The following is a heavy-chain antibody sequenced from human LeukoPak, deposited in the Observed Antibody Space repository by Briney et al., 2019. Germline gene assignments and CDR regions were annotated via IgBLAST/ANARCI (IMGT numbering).Heavy chain of an antibody. CDR3: ATTTSEIVVALGAFDI. CDR1: GYTLTELS. J-gene: IGHJ3*02. Sequence: GASVKVSCKVFGYTLTELSMHWVRQAPGKGLEWMGGFDPEDGETIYAQEFQGRVTMTEDTSTDTAYMELSSLRSEDTAVYYCATTTSEIVVALGAFDIWGQGTMVTVSS. D-gene: IGHD3-22*01. CDR2: FDPEDGET. V-gene: IGHV1-24*01.